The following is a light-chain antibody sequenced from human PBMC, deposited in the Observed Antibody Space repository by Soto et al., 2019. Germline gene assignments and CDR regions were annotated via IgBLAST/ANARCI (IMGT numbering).Light chain of an antibody. CDR3: CSYAISSALM. V-gene: IGLV2-23*02. CDR2: EVV. CDR1: SSDIGSYNL. J-gene: IGLJ3*02. Sequence: QSVLTQPASVSGSPGQTITISCNGTSSDIGSYNLVSWYQQDPGKAPKLMIYEVVKRPSGVSRRFYGSKSGNTASLTIYGPQAEDEADYFCCSYAISSALMFGGGSQLTVL.